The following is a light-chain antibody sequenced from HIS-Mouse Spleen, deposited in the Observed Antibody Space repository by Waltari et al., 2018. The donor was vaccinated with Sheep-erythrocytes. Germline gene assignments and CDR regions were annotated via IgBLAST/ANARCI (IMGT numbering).Light chain of an antibody. CDR3: SSYTSSSTSWV. J-gene: IGLJ3*02. CDR1: SSDVGGYNY. Sequence: QSALTQPASVSGSPGQSLTIPCTGTSSDVGGYNYVPWYQQPPGKAPKLMIYDVSNRPSGVSNRFSGSKSGNTASLTISGLQAEDEADYYCSSYTSSSTSWVFGGGTKLTVL. CDR2: DVS. V-gene: IGLV2-14*03.